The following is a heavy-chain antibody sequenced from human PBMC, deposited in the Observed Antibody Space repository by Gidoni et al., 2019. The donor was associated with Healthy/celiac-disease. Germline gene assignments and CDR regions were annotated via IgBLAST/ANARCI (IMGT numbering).Heavy chain of an antibody. D-gene: IGHD3-10*01. CDR1: GFTFSSYA. J-gene: IGHJ4*02. CDR3: AKDTWWFGELPFDY. Sequence: EVQLLESGGGLVQRGGSLRLSCSASGFTFSSYAMRWVRQAPGKGLEWVSAISGSGGSTYYADSVKGRFTISRDNSKNTLYLQMNSLRAEDTAVYYCAKDTWWFGELPFDYWGQGTLVTVSS. CDR2: ISGSGGST. V-gene: IGHV3-23*01.